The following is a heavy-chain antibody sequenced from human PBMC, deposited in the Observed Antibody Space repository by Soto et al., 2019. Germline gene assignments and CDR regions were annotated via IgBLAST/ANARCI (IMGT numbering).Heavy chain of an antibody. V-gene: IGHV3-23*01. D-gene: IGHD3-10*01. Sequence: GGSLRLSCAASGFTFSSYAMSWVRQAPGKGLEWVSAISGSGGSTYYADSVKGRFTISRDNSKNTLYLQMNSLRAEDTAVYYCAKVGSGGSGSYYNPPYYYYYMDVWGKGTTVTVS. J-gene: IGHJ6*03. CDR3: AKVGSGGSGSYYNPPYYYYYMDV. CDR2: ISGSGGST. CDR1: GFTFSSYA.